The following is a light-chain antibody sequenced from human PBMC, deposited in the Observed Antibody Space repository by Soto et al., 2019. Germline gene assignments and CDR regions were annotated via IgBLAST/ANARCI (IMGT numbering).Light chain of an antibody. CDR2: GGS. J-gene: IGLJ1*01. V-gene: IGLV2-23*01. CDR3: CSFAGNSNYV. Sequence: QSVLAQPASVSGSPGQSIAISCAGTSNDVGSYNLVSWYQHHPGKAPKLMIYGGSKRSSGVSDRFSGSKSGNTASLTISGLQAEDEADYYCCSFAGNSNYVFGTGTRSPS. CDR1: SNDVGSYNL.